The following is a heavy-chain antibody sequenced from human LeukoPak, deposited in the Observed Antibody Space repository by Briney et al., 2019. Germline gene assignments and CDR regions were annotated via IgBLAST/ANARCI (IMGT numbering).Heavy chain of an antibody. D-gene: IGHD5-18*01. CDR2: INPSGGST. Sequence: ASVKVSCKASGYTFTHYYMHWVRQVPGQGLEWMGTINPSGGSTSYAQKFQGRVTMTRDTSTSTVYMELSSLRTEDTAVFYCARVYTYGLNYWGQGTLVTVSS. CDR1: GYTFTHYY. V-gene: IGHV1-46*01. J-gene: IGHJ4*02. CDR3: ARVYTYGLNY.